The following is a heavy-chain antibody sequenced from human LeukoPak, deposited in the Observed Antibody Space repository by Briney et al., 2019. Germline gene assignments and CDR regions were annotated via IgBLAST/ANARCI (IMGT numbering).Heavy chain of an antibody. CDR3: ARDPVGSSGWYYFDY. J-gene: IGHJ4*02. CDR2: ITNGGSTI. Sequence: GGSLRLSCAASGFTFSDYNMNWVRQAPGKGLEWVSYITNGGSTIHHADSVKGRFTISRDNAKKTLYLQMNSLRIEDTAVYFCARDPVGSSGWYYFDYWGQGTLVAVSS. CDR1: GFTFSDYN. V-gene: IGHV3-11*04. D-gene: IGHD6-19*01.